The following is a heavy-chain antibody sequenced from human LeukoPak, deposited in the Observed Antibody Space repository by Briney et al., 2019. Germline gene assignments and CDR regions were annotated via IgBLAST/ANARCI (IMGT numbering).Heavy chain of an antibody. J-gene: IGHJ4*02. Sequence: SETLSLTCTVSGGSISSGGYYWSWIRQHPGKGLEWIGYIYYGGSTYYNPSLKSRVTISVDTSKNQFSLKLSSVTAADTAVYYCARELIVARYFDYWGQGTLVTVSS. D-gene: IGHD5-12*01. CDR2: IYYGGST. CDR1: GGSISSGGYY. V-gene: IGHV4-31*03. CDR3: ARELIVARYFDY.